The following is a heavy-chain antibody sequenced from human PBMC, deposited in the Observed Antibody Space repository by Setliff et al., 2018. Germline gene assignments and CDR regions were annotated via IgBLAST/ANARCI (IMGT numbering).Heavy chain of an antibody. J-gene: IGHJ4*02. D-gene: IGHD4-17*01. V-gene: IGHV3-7*01. CDR1: GFTFSNSW. CDR2: IKQDGSEK. CDR3: VRRHYGSSYDC. Sequence: GGSLRLSCAASGFTFSNSWMNWVRRAPGKGLEWVANIKQDGSEKYYVDSVKGRFTISRDNAKSSLFLEMNSLRADDTAFYYCVRRHYGSSYDCWGQGTLVTVSS.